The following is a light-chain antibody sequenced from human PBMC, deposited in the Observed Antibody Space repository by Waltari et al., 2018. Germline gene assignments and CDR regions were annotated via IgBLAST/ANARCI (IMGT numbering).Light chain of an antibody. CDR2: WAS. V-gene: IGKV4-1*01. J-gene: IGKJ2*01. Sequence: DIVMTQSPDSLAVSLGERATINCKSSQNVLYSSNNKNYLAWYQQKPGQSPNLLIYWASTRESGVPDRVSGSGSGTDFTLTISSLQAEDVVVYYCQQYYSTPYTCGQGTKLEIK. CDR3: QQYYSTPYT. CDR1: QNVLYSSNNKNY.